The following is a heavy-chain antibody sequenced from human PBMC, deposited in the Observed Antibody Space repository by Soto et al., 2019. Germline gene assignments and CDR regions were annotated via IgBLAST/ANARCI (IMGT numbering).Heavy chain of an antibody. CDR3: AIGAKNIYAMDV. Sequence: EVQLVESGGGLVQPGGSLRLSCAASGFAFSTYWMHWVRQAPGKGLLWVARIKFDGSSTYSADSVKGRFTISRDDAKHTLYLQMNGLRVDDTAVYYCAIGAKNIYAMDVWGQGTTVTVSS. V-gene: IGHV3-74*01. CDR2: IKFDGSST. CDR1: GFAFSTYW. J-gene: IGHJ6*02.